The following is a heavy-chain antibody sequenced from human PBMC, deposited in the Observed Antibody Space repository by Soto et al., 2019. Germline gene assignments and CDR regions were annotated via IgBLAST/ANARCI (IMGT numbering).Heavy chain of an antibody. Sequence: GGSLRLSCAASGFTFSSYGMHWVRQAPGKGLEWVAVISHDGSNKYFVDSVKGRFTISRDNSKDTLYLQMNSLRAEDTGAYYCAKSVIALASYLSYLDYWGQGTLVTVSS. J-gene: IGHJ4*02. V-gene: IGHV3-30*18. CDR1: GFTFSSYG. D-gene: IGHD6-19*01. CDR2: ISHDGSNK. CDR3: AKSVIALASYLSYLDY.